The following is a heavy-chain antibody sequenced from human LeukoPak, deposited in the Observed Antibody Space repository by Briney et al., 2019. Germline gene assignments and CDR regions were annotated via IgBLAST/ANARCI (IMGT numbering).Heavy chain of an antibody. J-gene: IGHJ4*02. Sequence: GGSLRLSCAASGFTFSTHAMSWVRQAPGKGLEWVSAISGSGGSTYYADSVKGRFTISRDNSKNTLYLQMNSLRAEDTAVYYCAKPYSSGCLGAWGQGTLVTVSS. D-gene: IGHD6-19*01. V-gene: IGHV3-23*01. CDR1: GFTFSTHA. CDR2: ISGSGGST. CDR3: AKPYSSGCLGA.